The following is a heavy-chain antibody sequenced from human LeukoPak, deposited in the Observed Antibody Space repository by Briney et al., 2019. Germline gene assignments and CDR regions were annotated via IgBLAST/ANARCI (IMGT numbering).Heavy chain of an antibody. CDR2: ISYAGSNK. V-gene: IGHV3-30-3*01. J-gene: IGHJ6*02. CDR1: GFTFSSYG. CDR3: ARGRAVAALYYYYGMDV. Sequence: GGSLRLSCAASGFTFSSYGMHWVRQAPGKGLEWVAVISYAGSNKYYADSVKGRFTISRDNSKNTLYLQMNSLRAEDTAVYSCARGRAVAALYYYYGMDVWGQGTTVTVSS. D-gene: IGHD6-19*01.